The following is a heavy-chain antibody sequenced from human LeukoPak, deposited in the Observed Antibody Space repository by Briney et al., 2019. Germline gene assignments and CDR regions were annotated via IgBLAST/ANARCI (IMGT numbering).Heavy chain of an antibody. J-gene: IGHJ4*02. CDR3: ASDSPRYDSGSYFAY. V-gene: IGHV3-30-3*01. D-gene: IGHD3-22*01. CDR1: GFTFSSYA. Sequence: GGSLRLSCAASGFTFSSYAMHWVRQAPGKGLEWVAVISYDGSNKYYADSVKGRFTISRDNSKNTLYLQMNSLRDEDTAVYYCASDSPRYDSGSYFAYWGQGTLVTVSS. CDR2: ISYDGSNK.